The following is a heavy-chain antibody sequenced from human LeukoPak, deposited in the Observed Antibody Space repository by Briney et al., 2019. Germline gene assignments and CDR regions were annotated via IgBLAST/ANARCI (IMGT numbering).Heavy chain of an antibody. CDR2: ISGSGSYT. V-gene: IGHV3-11*06. CDR1: GFTFSDYY. CDR3: ARVGSIAAAGTPDY. J-gene: IGHJ4*02. Sequence: GGSLRLSCAASGFTFSDYYMTWIRQAPGKGLEWLSYISGSGSYTNYADSVKGRFTTSRDNAKNSLYLQMNSLRAEDTAVCYCARVGSIAAAGTPDYWGQGTLVTVSS. D-gene: IGHD6-13*01.